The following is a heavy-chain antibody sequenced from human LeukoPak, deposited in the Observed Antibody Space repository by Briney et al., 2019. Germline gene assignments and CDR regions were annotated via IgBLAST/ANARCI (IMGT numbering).Heavy chain of an antibody. V-gene: IGHV3-30*02. J-gene: IGHJ4*02. D-gene: IGHD3-10*01. CDR2: IRYDGSNK. Sequence: GGSLRLSCASSGFTFSSYGMHRVRQAPGKGLEWVAFIRYDGSNKYYADSVKGRFTISRDNSKNTLYLQMNSLRAEDTAVYYCAKDDGYYGSGSYLGNDYWGQGTLVTVSS. CDR3: AKDDGYYGSGSYLGNDY. CDR1: GFTFSSYG.